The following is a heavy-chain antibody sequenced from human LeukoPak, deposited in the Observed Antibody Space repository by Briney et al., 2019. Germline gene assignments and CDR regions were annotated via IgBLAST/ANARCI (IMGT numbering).Heavy chain of an antibody. CDR1: GGSISSGSYY. CDR2: IYTSGST. Sequence: PSETLSLTCTVSGGSISSGSYYWSWIRQPAGKGLEWIGRIYTSGSTNYNPSLKSRVTISVDTSKNQFSLKLSSVTAADTAVYYCASGGIAGWYFDLWGRGTLVTVSS. CDR3: ASGGIAGWYFDL. V-gene: IGHV4-61*02. J-gene: IGHJ2*01. D-gene: IGHD1-14*01.